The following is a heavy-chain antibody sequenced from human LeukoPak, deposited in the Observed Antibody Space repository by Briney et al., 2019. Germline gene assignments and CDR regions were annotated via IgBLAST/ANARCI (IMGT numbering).Heavy chain of an antibody. CDR1: GGSFSGYY. CDR2: IYYSGST. D-gene: IGHD3-10*01. V-gene: IGHV4-39*01. J-gene: IGHJ6*03. Sequence: SETPSLTCAVYGGSFSGYYWGWIRQPPGKGLEWIGSIYYSGSTYYNPSLKSRVTISVDTSKNQFSLKLSSVTAADTAVYYCARLGAMVRGVIISPHMDVWGKGTTVTISS. CDR3: ARLGAMVRGVIISPHMDV.